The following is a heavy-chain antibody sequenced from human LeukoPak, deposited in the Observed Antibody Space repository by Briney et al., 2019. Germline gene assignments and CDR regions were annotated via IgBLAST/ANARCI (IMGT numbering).Heavy chain of an antibody. J-gene: IGHJ4*02. CDR3: ARGMGSSWYYFDY. CDR2: ISSSGSII. V-gene: IGHV3-11*01. D-gene: IGHD6-13*01. CDR1: GFTFRDYY. Sequence: GGSLRLSCAASGFTFRDYYMSWIRQAPGKGLEWVSYISSSGSIIYYADSVKGRFTISRDNSKNTLYLQMNSLRAEDTAVYYCARGMGSSWYYFDYWGQGTLVTVSS.